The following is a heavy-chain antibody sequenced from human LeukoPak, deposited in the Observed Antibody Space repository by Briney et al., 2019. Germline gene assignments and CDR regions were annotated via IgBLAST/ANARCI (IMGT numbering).Heavy chain of an antibody. CDR3: ARDFEDTIFGVVITDRAPWAFDI. CDR1: GYTFTSYG. Sequence: GASVKVSCKASGYTFTSYGISWVRQAPGQGLEWMGWISAYNGNTNYAQKLQGRVTMTTDTSTSTAYMELRSLRSDDTAVYYCARDFEDTIFGVVITDRAPWAFDIWGQGTMVTVSS. V-gene: IGHV1-18*01. J-gene: IGHJ3*02. D-gene: IGHD3-3*01. CDR2: ISAYNGNT.